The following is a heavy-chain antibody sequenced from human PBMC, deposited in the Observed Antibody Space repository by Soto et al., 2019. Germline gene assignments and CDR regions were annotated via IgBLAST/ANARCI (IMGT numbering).Heavy chain of an antibody. CDR2: ISTANGDT. CDR3: AVLANAYHNFDF. Sequence: QVQLVQSGAEVKKPGASAKVSCKASGYTFTNYPLHWVRQAPGQRPEWLGWISTANGDTGFSQSFQGRVAFTRDTSANTAYMELNSLRSEDTALYHCAVLANAYHNFDFWGQGTLITVSP. J-gene: IGHJ4*02. CDR1: GYTFTNYP. D-gene: IGHD3-3*01. V-gene: IGHV1-3*04.